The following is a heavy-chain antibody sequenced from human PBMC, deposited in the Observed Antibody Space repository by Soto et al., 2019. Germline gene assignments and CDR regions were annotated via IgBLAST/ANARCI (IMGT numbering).Heavy chain of an antibody. V-gene: IGHV1-18*01. J-gene: IGHJ4*02. D-gene: IGHD1-1*01. CDR3: ARGRYGDY. Sequence: QVHLVQSGAEVKKPGASVKVSCKASGYTFTSYGITWVRQAPGQGIAWMGWISAHNGNTDYAQKLQGRVIVTRDTSTSTAYMELRSLISDDTAVYYCARGRYGDYWGQGAMVTVSS. CDR1: GYTFTSYG. CDR2: ISAHNGNT.